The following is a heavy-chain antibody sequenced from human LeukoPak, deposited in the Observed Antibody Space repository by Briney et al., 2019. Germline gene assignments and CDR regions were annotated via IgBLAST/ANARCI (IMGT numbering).Heavy chain of an antibody. D-gene: IGHD3-10*01. CDR1: GFTFDDYA. CDR3: AKVHPPGFFDY. V-gene: IGHV3-9*01. J-gene: IGHJ4*02. Sequence: QSGGSLRLSCAASGFTFDDYAMHWVRQAPGKGLEWVSGISWNSGSIGYADSVKGRFTISRDNAKNSLYLQMNSLRAEDTALYNCAKVHPPGFFDYWGQGTLVTVSS. CDR2: ISWNSGSI.